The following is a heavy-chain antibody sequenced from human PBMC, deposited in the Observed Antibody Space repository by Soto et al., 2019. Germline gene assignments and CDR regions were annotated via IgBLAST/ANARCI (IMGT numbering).Heavy chain of an antibody. CDR2: IYYSGST. CDR3: AREAASYRSSSMAYYYYYGMDV. V-gene: IGHV4-61*01. Sequence: SETLSLTCTVSGGSVSSGSYYWSWIRQPPGKGLEWIGYIYYSGSTNYNPSLKSRVTISVDTSKNQFSLKLSSVTAADTAVYYCAREAASYRSSSMAYYYYYGMDVWGQGTTVTVSS. D-gene: IGHD6-6*01. J-gene: IGHJ6*02. CDR1: GGSVSSGSYY.